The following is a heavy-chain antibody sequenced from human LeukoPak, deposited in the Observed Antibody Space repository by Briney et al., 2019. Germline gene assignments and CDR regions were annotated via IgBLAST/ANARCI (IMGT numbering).Heavy chain of an antibody. CDR3: ARDTTRDNWFDP. V-gene: IGHV1-2*02. CDR2: INPNSGGT. J-gene: IGHJ5*02. CDR1: AYPFTAYY. Sequence: ASVKVSCKASAYPFTAYYMHWVRQAPGQGLEWMGWINPNSGGTNYAQKFQGRVTMTRDTSISTAYMELSGLRSDDTAVYYCARDTTRDNWFDPWGQGTLVTVSS. D-gene: IGHD1-26*01.